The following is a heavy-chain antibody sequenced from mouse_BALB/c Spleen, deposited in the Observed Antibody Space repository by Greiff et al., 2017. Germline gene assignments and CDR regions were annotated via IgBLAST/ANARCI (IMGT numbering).Heavy chain of an antibody. CDR1: GFSLTSYG. CDR3: AKMVGQNAMDY. D-gene: IGHD1-1*02. Sequence: VKLMESGPSLVQPSQSLSITCTVSGFSLTSYGVHWVRQSPGKGLEWLGVIWRGGSTDYNAAFMSRLSITKDNSKSQVFFKMNSLQADDTAIYYCAKMVGQNAMDYWGQGTSVTVSS. J-gene: IGHJ4*01. V-gene: IGHV2-5-1*01. CDR2: IWRGGST.